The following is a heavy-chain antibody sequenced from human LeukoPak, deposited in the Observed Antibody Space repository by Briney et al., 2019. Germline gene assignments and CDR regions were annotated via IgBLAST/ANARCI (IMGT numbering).Heavy chain of an antibody. CDR1: GYSFTSYW. CDR2: IYPGDSDT. J-gene: IGHJ4*02. V-gene: IGHV5-51*01. D-gene: IGHD6-6*01. CDR3: ARPSDGSSSYFDY. Sequence: GESLKISCKGSGYSFTSYWIGRVRQMPGKGVVWPGIIYPGDSDTRYSPSFQGQVTISADKSISTAYLQWSSLKASDTAMYYCARPSDGSSSYFDYWGQGTLVTVSS.